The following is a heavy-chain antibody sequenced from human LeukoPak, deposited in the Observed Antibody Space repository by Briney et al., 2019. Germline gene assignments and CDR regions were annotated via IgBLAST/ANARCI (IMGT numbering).Heavy chain of an antibody. V-gene: IGHV4-61*01. D-gene: IGHD1-26*01. Sequence: PSETLSLTCTVSGGSVSSDIFHWGWIRQPPGRGLEWIGNMYFTGNSNYNPSLKSRVAISIDMSKNQFSLRLSSMTTADTAVYHCARLGASGWFDSWGRGTLVTVSS. CDR1: GGSVSSDIFH. J-gene: IGHJ5*01. CDR3: ARLGASGWFDS. CDR2: MYFTGNS.